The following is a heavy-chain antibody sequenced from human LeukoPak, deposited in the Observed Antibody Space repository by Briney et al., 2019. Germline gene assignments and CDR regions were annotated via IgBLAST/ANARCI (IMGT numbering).Heavy chain of an antibody. CDR1: GYTLTELS. CDR2: FDPEDGET. J-gene: IGHJ6*02. D-gene: IGHD2-2*01. Sequence: ASVKVSCKVSGYTLTELSMHWVRQAPGKGLEWMGGFDPEDGETIYAQKFQGRVTTTEDTSTDTAYMELSSLRSEGTAVYYCATPPRKTSYGPYYYYGMDVWGQGTTVTVSS. CDR3: ATPPRKTSYGPYYYYGMDV. V-gene: IGHV1-24*01.